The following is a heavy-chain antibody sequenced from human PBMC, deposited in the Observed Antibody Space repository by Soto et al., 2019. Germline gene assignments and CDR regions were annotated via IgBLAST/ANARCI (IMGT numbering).Heavy chain of an antibody. Sequence: GGSLRLSCAASGFTFDDYAMHWVRQAPGKGLEWVSGISWNSGSIGYADSVKGRFTISRDNAKNSLYLQMNSLRAEDTALYYCAKDRYDFWSGYNHANTNWFDPWGQGTLVTVSS. CDR1: GFTFDDYA. J-gene: IGHJ5*02. V-gene: IGHV3-9*01. CDR2: ISWNSGSI. D-gene: IGHD3-3*01. CDR3: AKDRYDFWSGYNHANTNWFDP.